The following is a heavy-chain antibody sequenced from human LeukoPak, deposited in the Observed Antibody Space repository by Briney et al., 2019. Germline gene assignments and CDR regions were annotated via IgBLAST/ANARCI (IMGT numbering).Heavy chain of an antibody. CDR3: ARWTNDEHAYYFDY. CDR1: GGSISSYY. D-gene: IGHD1-1*01. CDR2: IYYSGST. Sequence: PSETLSLTCTVSGGSISSYYWSWIRQPPGKGLEWIGYIYYSGSTNYNPSLKSRVTISVDTSKNQFSLKLSSVTAADTAVYYCARWTNDEHAYYFDYWGRGTLVTVSS. J-gene: IGHJ4*02. V-gene: IGHV4-59*08.